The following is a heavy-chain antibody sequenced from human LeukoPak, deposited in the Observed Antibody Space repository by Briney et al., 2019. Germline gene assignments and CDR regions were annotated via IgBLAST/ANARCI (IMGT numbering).Heavy chain of an antibody. J-gene: IGHJ4*02. CDR1: GYTFTSYD. CDR2: MNPNSGNT. Sequence: ASVKASCKASGYTFTSYDINWVRQATGQGLEWMGWMNPNSGNTGYAQKFQGRVTMTRDMSTSTVYMELSSLRSEDTAVYYCARASYCGGDCYELSYWGQGTLVTVSS. D-gene: IGHD2-21*02. CDR3: ARASYCGGDCYELSY. V-gene: IGHV1-8*01.